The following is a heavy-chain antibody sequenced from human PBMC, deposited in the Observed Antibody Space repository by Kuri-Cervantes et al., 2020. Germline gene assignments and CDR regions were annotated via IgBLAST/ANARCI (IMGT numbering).Heavy chain of an antibody. V-gene: IGHV1-18*01. Sequence: ASVKVSCKASGYTFTSYGISWVRQAPGQGLEWMGWISAYNGNTNYAQKFQGRVTITADKSTSTAYMELSSLRSEDTAVYYCARGPENSSGWIGYWGQGTLVTVSS. CDR3: ARGPENSSGWIGY. CDR1: GYTFTSYG. CDR2: ISAYNGNT. D-gene: IGHD6-19*01. J-gene: IGHJ4*02.